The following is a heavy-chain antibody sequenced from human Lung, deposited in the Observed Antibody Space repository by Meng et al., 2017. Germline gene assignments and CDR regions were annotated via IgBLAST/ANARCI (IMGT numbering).Heavy chain of an antibody. Sequence: LQEWGPGLGKPSEALSFTCSVSGGSISTSGYYWGWIRQPPGKGLEWIGSIGHSGFTYYTPSLKSRVAVSLDTSKSQFSLMLTSVTAADTAVYYCVRSSAWVRTGFDPWGQGTLVTVSS. CDR1: GGSISTSGYY. J-gene: IGHJ5*02. V-gene: IGHV4-39*01. CDR2: IGHSGFT. D-gene: IGHD6-19*01. CDR3: VRSSAWVRTGFDP.